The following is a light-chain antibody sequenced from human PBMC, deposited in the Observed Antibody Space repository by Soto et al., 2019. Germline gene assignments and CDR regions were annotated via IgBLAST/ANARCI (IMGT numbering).Light chain of an antibody. J-gene: IGLJ2*01. CDR2: DVS. V-gene: IGLV2-14*03. Sequence: QSVLTQPASVSGSPGQSITISCTGTSSDVGNYDYVSWYQQHPGKAPKLMIYDVSYRPSGVSDRFSGSKSGNTASLTISGLQAGDDADYYCSSYTTSTTLVFGGGTKLTVL. CDR3: SSYTTSTTLV. CDR1: SSDVGNYDY.